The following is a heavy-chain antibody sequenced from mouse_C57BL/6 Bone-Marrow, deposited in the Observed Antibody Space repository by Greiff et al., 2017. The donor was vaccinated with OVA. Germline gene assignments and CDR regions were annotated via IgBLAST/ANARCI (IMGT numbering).Heavy chain of an antibody. CDR3: ASPLITTVVATDY. J-gene: IGHJ2*01. D-gene: IGHD1-1*01. CDR2: INPYNGGT. CDR1: GYTFTDYY. Sequence: VQLQQSGPVLVKPGASVKMSCKASGYTFTDYYMNWVKQSHGKSLEWIGVINPYNGGTSYNQKFKGKATLTVDKSSSTAYMELNSLTSEDSAVYYCASPLITTVVATDYWGQGTTLTVSS. V-gene: IGHV1-19*01.